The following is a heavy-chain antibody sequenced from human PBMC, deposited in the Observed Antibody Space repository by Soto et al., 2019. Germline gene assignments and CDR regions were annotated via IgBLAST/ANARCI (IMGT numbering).Heavy chain of an antibody. D-gene: IGHD2-15*01. J-gene: IGHJ6*03. Sequence: EVQLVESGGGLVQPGGSLRLSCAASGFTFSNYWMYWVRQAPGKGLVWVSRINSDGSVSSYADSVKGRRTICRENVKNTLYLEMDILRAVDTAVYYCARGDCVGGPCCSLAGSFYYDKDVWGKGTKVTVFS. V-gene: IGHV3-74*01. CDR2: INSDGSVS. CDR3: ARGDCVGGPCCSLAGSFYYDKDV. CDR1: GFTFSNYW.